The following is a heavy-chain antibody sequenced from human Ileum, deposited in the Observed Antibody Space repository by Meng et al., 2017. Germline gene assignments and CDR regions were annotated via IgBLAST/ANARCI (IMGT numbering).Heavy chain of an antibody. J-gene: IGHJ5*02. CDR1: GGFFSSDNW. CDR2: INHSGST. Sequence: VRLPESGPGLVKPSGTLSLTCAVSGGFFSSDNWWSWGRQPPGKGLEWIGEINHSGSTNYNPSLKSRVTISVDTSKNQFSLKLNSVTAADTAVYYCARGGPWFDPWGQGTLVTVSS. CDR3: ARGGPWFDP. V-gene: IGHV4-4*02.